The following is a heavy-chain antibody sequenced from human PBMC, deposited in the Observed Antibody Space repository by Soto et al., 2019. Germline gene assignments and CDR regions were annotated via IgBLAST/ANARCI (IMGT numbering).Heavy chain of an antibody. V-gene: IGHV1-3*01. D-gene: IGHD3-3*01. CDR2: INAGNGNT. CDR1: GYTFTSYA. Sequence: ASVKVSCKASGYTFTSYAMHWVRQAPGQRLEWMGWINAGNGNTKYSQKFQGRVTITRDTSASTAYMELCSLRSEDTAVYYCARPSTIFGFYYYYGMDVWGQGTTVTVSS. J-gene: IGHJ6*02. CDR3: ARPSTIFGFYYYYGMDV.